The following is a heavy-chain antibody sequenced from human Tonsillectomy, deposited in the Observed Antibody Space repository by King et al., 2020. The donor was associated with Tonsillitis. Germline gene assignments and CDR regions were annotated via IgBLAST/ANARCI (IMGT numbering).Heavy chain of an antibody. CDR1: GYTFTSYG. J-gene: IGHJ5*02. D-gene: IGHD2-15*01. CDR2: ISAYNGNT. Sequence: VQLVQSGAEVKKPGASVKVSCKASGYTFTSYGISWVRQAPGQGLEWMGWISAYNGNTNYAQKLQGRVTMTTDTSTSTAYMELRSLRSDDTAVYYCARDVEGGERYCSGGSCPRWFDPWGQGTLVTVSS. CDR3: ARDVEGGERYCSGGSCPRWFDP. V-gene: IGHV1-18*01.